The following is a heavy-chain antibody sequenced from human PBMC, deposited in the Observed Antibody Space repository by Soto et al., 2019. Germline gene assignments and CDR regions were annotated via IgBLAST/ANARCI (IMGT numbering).Heavy chain of an antibody. D-gene: IGHD3-10*01. CDR3: ANLGTMGGFGS. V-gene: IGHV3-23*01. J-gene: IGHJ4*02. CDR2: ITFRGDYT. CDR1: GFTFSSFA. Sequence: EVQPLESGGGLVQPGGSLRLSCAASGFTFSSFAMSWVRQAPGKGLEWLAAITFRGDYTYYADSVKGRFTLSRDNTRNRLALEMNRLQVEDTALYYCANLGTMGGFGSWGQGTLLTVSS.